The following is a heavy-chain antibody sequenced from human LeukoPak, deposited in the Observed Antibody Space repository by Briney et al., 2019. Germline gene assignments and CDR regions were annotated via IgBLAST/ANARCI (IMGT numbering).Heavy chain of an antibody. V-gene: IGHV3-23*01. CDR2: FSGGDGST. CDR1: GFRFRSYA. J-gene: IGHJ4*02. CDR3: AKGDAYCGGDCFPD. D-gene: IGHD2-21*02. Sequence: PGGSLRLSCAAPGFRFRSYAMSWVRQAPGKGLEWVSSFSGGDGSTYYADSVKGRFTISRDNSKSTLFLQMNSLRAEDTAVYFCAKGDAYCGGDCFPDWGQGTLVTVSS.